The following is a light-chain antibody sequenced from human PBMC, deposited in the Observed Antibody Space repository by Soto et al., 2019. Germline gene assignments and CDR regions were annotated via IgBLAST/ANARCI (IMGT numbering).Light chain of an antibody. Sequence: EIVLTQSPATLSLSPGERATLSCWASQSVSNYFVWYQQKPGQAPRLLIYDASKRATGIPARFSGSGSGTTFTLTISSLQPEDFATYYCQQSYSTPPWTFGQGTKVDIK. CDR2: DAS. CDR1: QSVSNY. J-gene: IGKJ1*01. V-gene: IGKV3-11*01. CDR3: QQSYSTPPWT.